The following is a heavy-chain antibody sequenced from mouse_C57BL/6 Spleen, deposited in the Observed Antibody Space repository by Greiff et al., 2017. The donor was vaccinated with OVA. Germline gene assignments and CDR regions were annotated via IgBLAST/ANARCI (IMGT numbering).Heavy chain of an antibody. CDR3: ARVGDDDGYYVGY. J-gene: IGHJ2*01. CDR2: ISYDGSN. CDR1: GYSITSGYY. V-gene: IGHV3-6*01. D-gene: IGHD2-3*01. Sequence: EVKLMESGPGLVKPSQSLSLTCSVTGYSITSGYYWNWIRQFPGNKLEWMGYISYDGSNNYNPSLKNRISITRDTSKNQFFLKLNSVTTEDTATYYGARVGDDDGYYVGYWGQGTTLTVSS.